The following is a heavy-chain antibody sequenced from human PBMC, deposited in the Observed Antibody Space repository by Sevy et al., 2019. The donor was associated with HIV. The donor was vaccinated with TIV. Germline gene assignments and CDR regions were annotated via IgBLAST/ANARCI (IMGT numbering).Heavy chain of an antibody. J-gene: IGHJ5*02. CDR3: AKEGGGLELSRGWFDP. D-gene: IGHD1-7*01. CDR1: GFTFSSYA. CDR2: ISGSGGTT. V-gene: IGHV3-23*01. Sequence: GGSLRLSCAASGFTFSSYAMSWVRQAPGKGLEWVSAISGSGGTTYYADSVKGRFTISRDNSKNTLYLQMNSLRAEDMAVYYCAKEGGGLELSRGWFDPWGQGTLVTVSS.